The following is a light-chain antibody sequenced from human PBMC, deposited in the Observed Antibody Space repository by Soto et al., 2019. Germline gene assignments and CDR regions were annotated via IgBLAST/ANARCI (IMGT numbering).Light chain of an antibody. J-gene: IGLJ2*01. Sequence: QSVLTQPPSVSGAPGQRVTISRTGSSSNIGAGYDVHWYQQLPGTAPKLLIYGHSNRPSGVPDRFSGSKSGTSASLAITGLQAEDEADYYCQSYDSSLSGYVVFGGGTKLTVL. CDR1: SSNIGAGYD. CDR2: GHS. V-gene: IGLV1-40*01. CDR3: QSYDSSLSGYVV.